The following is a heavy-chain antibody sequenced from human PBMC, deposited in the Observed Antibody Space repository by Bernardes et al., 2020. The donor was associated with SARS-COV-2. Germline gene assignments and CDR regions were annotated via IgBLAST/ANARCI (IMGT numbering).Heavy chain of an antibody. D-gene: IGHD3-22*01. CDR3: ARYPYYYDSSGYPGAFDY. CDR2: ISPNSGGT. V-gene: IGHV1-2*04. Sequence: ASMKVSCKTSGYSFSRYYIFWVRQAPGQGLEWMGRISPNSGGTDYAQKFQGWVTMTRDTSISTAYMELSRLRSDDTAVYYCARYPYYYDSSGYPGAFDYWGQGTLVTGSS. CDR1: GYSFSRYY. J-gene: IGHJ4*02.